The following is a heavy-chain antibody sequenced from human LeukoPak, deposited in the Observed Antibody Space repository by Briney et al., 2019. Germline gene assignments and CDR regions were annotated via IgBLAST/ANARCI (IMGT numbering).Heavy chain of an antibody. CDR3: ARDQNVLRYFDWLLVTDY. D-gene: IGHD3-9*01. CDR2: ISYDGSNK. V-gene: IGHV3-30*04. Sequence: PGGSLRLSCAASGLTFSSYAMHWVRQAPGKGLEWVAVISYDGSNKYYADSVKGRFTISRDNSKNTLYLQMNSLRAEDTAVYYCARDQNVLRYFDWLLVTDYWGQGTLVTVSS. J-gene: IGHJ4*02. CDR1: GLTFSSYA.